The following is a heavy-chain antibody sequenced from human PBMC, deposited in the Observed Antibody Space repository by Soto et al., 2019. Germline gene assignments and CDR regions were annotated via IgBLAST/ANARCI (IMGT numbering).Heavy chain of an antibody. Sequence: SETLSLTCSVSGGSMSGYYLNWIRQPAGRGLEWIGRIYSRGSTMYNPSLKSRVTMLIDTSNNQFSLSLNSVTAADTAVYFCARDFAYFDSWGQGTLVTVSS. CDR2: IYSRGST. V-gene: IGHV4-4*07. J-gene: IGHJ4*02. D-gene: IGHD3-3*01. CDR3: ARDFAYFDS. CDR1: GGSMSGYY.